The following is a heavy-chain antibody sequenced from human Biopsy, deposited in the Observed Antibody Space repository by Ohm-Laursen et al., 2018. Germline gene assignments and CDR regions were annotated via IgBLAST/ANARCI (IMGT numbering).Heavy chain of an antibody. CDR1: GGSASSNVAY. CDR3: ARHPTGFWFDP. Sequence: SDTLSLTCIVSGGSASSNVAYWAWIRQPPGKGLESIGSIFYSGITYYNPSLQSRVTMSVDTSKNQFSLNLTSVTAADTAVYYCARHPTGFWFDPWGQGTLVIVSS. CDR2: IFYSGIT. V-gene: IGHV4-39*01. J-gene: IGHJ5*02.